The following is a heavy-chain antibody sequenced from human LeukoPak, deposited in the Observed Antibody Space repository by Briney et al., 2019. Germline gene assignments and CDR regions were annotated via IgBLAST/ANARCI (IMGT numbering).Heavy chain of an antibody. Sequence: GGPLRLSCAAPGFTFDDYAMHWVRQAPGKGLEWVSGISWNSGSIGYADSVKGRFTISRDNAKNSLYLQMNSLRAEDTALYYCAKSSSSSDYYYYYMDVWGKGTTVTVSS. CDR3: AKSSSSSDYYYYYMDV. D-gene: IGHD6-6*01. J-gene: IGHJ6*03. CDR1: GFTFDDYA. V-gene: IGHV3-9*01. CDR2: ISWNSGSI.